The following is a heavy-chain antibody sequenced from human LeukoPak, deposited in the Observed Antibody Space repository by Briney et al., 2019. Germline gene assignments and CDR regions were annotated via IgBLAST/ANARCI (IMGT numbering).Heavy chain of an antibody. CDR3: ARDEYNWNVDAFDI. Sequence: GGSLRLSCAASGFTVSEFWMTWVRQAPGKVLEWVANINQYGTEKNYMDSMKGRLTTSRDNTNNSLFLQMNSLRVDDTAVYYCARDEYNWNVDAFDIWGQGTVVTVSS. CDR2: INQYGTEK. J-gene: IGHJ3*02. CDR1: GFTVSEFW. V-gene: IGHV3-7*01. D-gene: IGHD1-20*01.